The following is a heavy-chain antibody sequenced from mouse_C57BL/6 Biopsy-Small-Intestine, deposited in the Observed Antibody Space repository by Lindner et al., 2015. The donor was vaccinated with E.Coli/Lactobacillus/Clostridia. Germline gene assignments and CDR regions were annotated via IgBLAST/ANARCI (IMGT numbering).Heavy chain of an antibody. D-gene: IGHD2-3*01. CDR2: IDTRTGGS. Sequence: SVKVSCKASAYTFTGFYVHWVRQAPGQGLEWMGWIDTRTGGSDYAQKFQGRVTMTRDTSISTAYMELSSLRSDDTAVYYCAREYLRTDGYSPFDYWGQGTLVTVS. V-gene: IGHV1-53*01. CDR1: AYTFTGFY. J-gene: IGHJ3*01. CDR3: AREYLRTDGYSPFDY.